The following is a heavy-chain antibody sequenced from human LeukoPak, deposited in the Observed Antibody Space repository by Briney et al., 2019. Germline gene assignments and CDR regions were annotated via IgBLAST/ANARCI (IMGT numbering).Heavy chain of an antibody. CDR3: ARDQSGSGWYSSHPMANWFDP. CDR2: IFHSGTT. V-gene: IGHV4-34*12. Sequence: SETLSLTCAVYGGSFSGYYWSWIRQPPGKGLEWIGEIFHSGTTNYNPSLKSRVTLSVDKSRKQFSLNLTSVTAADTAVYYCARDQSGSGWYSSHPMANWFDPWGQGTLVTVSS. CDR1: GGSFSGYY. J-gene: IGHJ5*02. D-gene: IGHD6-19*01.